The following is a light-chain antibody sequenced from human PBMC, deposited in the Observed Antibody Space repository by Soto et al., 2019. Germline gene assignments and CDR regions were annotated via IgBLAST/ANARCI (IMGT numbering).Light chain of an antibody. J-gene: IGKJ4*01. CDR1: QAINNY. V-gene: IGKV1-27*01. CDR2: AAS. CDR3: QKFNAGPT. Sequence: DIQMTQSPSSLSASVGDRVTITCRASQAINNYLAWYQQKPGKVPTLLISAASTLQSGVQSRFSGSGSGTDFTLTISSLQPEDVATYYCQKFNAGPTFGGGTKVEI.